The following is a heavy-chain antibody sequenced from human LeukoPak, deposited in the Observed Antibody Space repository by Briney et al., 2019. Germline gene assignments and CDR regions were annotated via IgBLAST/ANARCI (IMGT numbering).Heavy chain of an antibody. CDR1: GFTFSSYS. D-gene: IGHD3-16*01. J-gene: IGHJ5*02. V-gene: IGHV3-21*01. CDR3: ARDRSSDYVWGGREPFDP. CDR2: ISNSSSYI. Sequence: GGSLRLSCAASGFTFSSYSMNWVRQAPRKGLEWVSSISNSSSYIYYADSVKGRFTISRDKAENSLYLQMNSLRAEDTAVYYCARDRSSDYVWGGREPFDPWGQGTLVTVSS.